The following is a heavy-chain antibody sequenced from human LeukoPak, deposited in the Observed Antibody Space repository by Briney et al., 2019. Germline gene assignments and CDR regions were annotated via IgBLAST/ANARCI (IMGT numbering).Heavy chain of an antibody. J-gene: IGHJ4*02. CDR1: GYSISSGYY. CDR3: ARDTRLSGSYYGY. V-gene: IGHV4-38-2*02. CDR2: ISHSGST. D-gene: IGHD1-26*01. Sequence: SETLSLTCTVSGYSISSGYYWGWIRQPPGKGLEWIGSISHSGSTYYNPSLKSRVTVSVDTSKNQFSLKLSSVTAADTAVYYCARDTRLSGSYYGYWGQGTLVTVSS.